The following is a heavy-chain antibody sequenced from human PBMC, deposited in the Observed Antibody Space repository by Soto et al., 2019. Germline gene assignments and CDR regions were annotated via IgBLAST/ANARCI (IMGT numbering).Heavy chain of an antibody. J-gene: IGHJ4*02. V-gene: IGHV3-23*01. D-gene: IGHD3-22*01. CDR1: GFTFSSYA. Sequence: LRLSCAASGFTFSSYAMTWVRQAPGKGLEWVSAISGSGGNTYYADSVKGRFTISRDNSKNTLYLQMNSLRAEDTAVYYCAQRGGSGYYGAFDYWGQGTLVTVSS. CDR2: ISGSGGNT. CDR3: AQRGGSGYYGAFDY.